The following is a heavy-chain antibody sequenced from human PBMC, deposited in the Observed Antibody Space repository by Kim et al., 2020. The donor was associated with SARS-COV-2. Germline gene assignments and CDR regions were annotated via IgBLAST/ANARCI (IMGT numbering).Heavy chain of an antibody. D-gene: IGHD6-13*01. CDR1: GSSIGSGYY. CDR3: ARKVVSGWYNFDM. CDR2: ISHSGHS. V-gene: IGHV4-38-2*02. J-gene: IGHJ3*02. Sequence: SETLSLTCTVSGSSIGSGYYWGWIRQPPGRGLEWIGSISHSGHSYYNPSLQSRVTISVDTSKKQFSLKLKSVTAADTVVYYCARKVVSGWYNFDMWGQGRMVTVSS.